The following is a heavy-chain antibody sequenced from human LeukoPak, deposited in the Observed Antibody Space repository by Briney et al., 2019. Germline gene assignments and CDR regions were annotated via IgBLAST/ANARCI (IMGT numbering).Heavy chain of an antibody. CDR1: GFTFSSYA. Sequence: GRSLRLSCAASGFTFSSYAMHWVRQAPGKGLEWVAVISYDGSNKYYADSVKGRFTISRDNSKNTLYLQMNSLRAEDTAVYYCARDPESTRYSRRLDYWGQGTLVTVSS. CDR2: ISYDGSNK. J-gene: IGHJ4*02. D-gene: IGHD1-26*01. V-gene: IGHV3-30-3*01. CDR3: ARDPESTRYSRRLDY.